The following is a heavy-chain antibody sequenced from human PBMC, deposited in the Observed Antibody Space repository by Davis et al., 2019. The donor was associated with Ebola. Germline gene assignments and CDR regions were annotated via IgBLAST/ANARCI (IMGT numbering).Heavy chain of an antibody. CDR3: ASTGLDCSSTSCYTQVDY. CDR1: GGSISSYY. J-gene: IGHJ4*02. Sequence: PSETLSLTCTVSGGSISSYYWSWIRQPAGKGLEWIGRIYTSGSTNYNPSLKSRVTMSVDTSKNQFSLKLSSVTAADTAVYYWASTGLDCSSTSCYTQVDYWGQGTLVTVSS. CDR2: IYTSGST. D-gene: IGHD2-2*02. V-gene: IGHV4-4*07.